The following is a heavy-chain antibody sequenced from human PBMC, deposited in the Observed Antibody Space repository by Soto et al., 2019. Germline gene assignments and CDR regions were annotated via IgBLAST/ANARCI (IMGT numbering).Heavy chain of an antibody. CDR1: GGSINSGRSS. D-gene: IGHD1-1*01. J-gene: IGHJ5*02. CDR3: VRESTTSGPNWFDT. CDR2: IYHSGST. V-gene: IGHV4-30-2*01. Sequence: SETLSLTCSVSGGSINSGRSSWNWIRQPPGKGLEWIAYIYHSGSTYYNPSLKSRVTISVDRSENQFSLKLTSVTAADTAVYYCVRESTTSGPNWFDTWGPGILVTVSS.